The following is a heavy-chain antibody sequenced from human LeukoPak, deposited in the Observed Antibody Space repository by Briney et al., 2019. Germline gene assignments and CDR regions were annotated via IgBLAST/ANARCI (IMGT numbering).Heavy chain of an antibody. CDR1: GYTFTSYG. J-gene: IGHJ3*02. V-gene: IGHV1-2*02. CDR2: INPNSGGT. D-gene: IGHD5-12*01. CDR3: ARASHALQSGSSAFDI. Sequence: GASVKVSCKASGYTFTSYGISWVRQAPGQGLEWMGWINPNSGGTNYAQKFQGRVTMTRDTSISTAYMELSRLRSDDTAVYYCARASHALQSGSSAFDIWGQGTMVTVSS.